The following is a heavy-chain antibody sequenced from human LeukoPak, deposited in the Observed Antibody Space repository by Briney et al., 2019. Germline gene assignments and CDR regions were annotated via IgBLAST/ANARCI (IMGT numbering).Heavy chain of an antibody. CDR1: GGSFSGYY. CDR2: INHSGST. Sequence: PSETLSLTCAVYGGSFSGYYWSWIRQPPGKGPEWIGEINHSGSTNYNPSLKSRVTISVDTSKNQFSLKLSSVTAADTAVYYCARLHSSSWYFDYFDYWGQGTLVTVSS. CDR3: ARLHSSSWYFDYFDY. V-gene: IGHV4-34*01. J-gene: IGHJ4*02. D-gene: IGHD6-13*01.